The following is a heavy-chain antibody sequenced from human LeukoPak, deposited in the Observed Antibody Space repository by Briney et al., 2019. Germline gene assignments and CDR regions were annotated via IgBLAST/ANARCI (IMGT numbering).Heavy chain of an antibody. CDR1: GYTLTDYY. V-gene: IGHV1-2*06. Sequence: ASVKVSCKASGYTLTDYYMHWVRQAPGQGIESMGRINPNSGGTNYAQKFQGRVTMTRDTSISTVYMELSRLRSDDTAVYYCARVGYYESSGYYEYWGQGTLVTVSS. CDR3: ARVGYYESSGYYEY. J-gene: IGHJ4*02. CDR2: INPNSGGT. D-gene: IGHD3-22*01.